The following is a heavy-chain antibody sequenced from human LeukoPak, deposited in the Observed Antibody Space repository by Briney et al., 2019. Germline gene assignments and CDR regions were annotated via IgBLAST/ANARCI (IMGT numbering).Heavy chain of an antibody. J-gene: IGHJ6*04. CDR1: GFTFSSYA. V-gene: IGHV3-64*01. Sequence: GGSLRLSCAASGFTFSSYAMHWVRQAPGKGLEYVSAISSNGGSTYYANSVKGRFTISRDNSKNTLYLQMGSLRAEDMAVYYCARVGNRLLDVWGKGTTVTISS. CDR2: ISSNGGST. CDR3: ARVGNRLLDV. D-gene: IGHD2-21*01.